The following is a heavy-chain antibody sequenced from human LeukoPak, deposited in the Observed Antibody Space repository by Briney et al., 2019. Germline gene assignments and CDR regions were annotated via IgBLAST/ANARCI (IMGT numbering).Heavy chain of an antibody. CDR2: IYYSGST. D-gene: IGHD3-10*01. CDR1: GGSISSSSYY. J-gene: IGHJ5*02. CDR3: AAQGLVRAYNWFDP. V-gene: IGHV4-39*01. Sequence: PSETLSLTCTVSGGSISSSSYYWGWIRQPPGKGLEWIGNIYYSGSTYYNPSLKSRVTISVDTSKNQFSLKLSSVTAADTAVYYCAAQGLVRAYNWFDPWGQGTLVTVSS.